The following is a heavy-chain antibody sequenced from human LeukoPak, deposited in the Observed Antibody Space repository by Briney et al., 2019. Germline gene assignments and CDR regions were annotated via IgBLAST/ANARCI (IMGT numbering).Heavy chain of an antibody. Sequence: GGSVKVSCXASGYTFTGYYMHWVRQAPGQGLKWMGWINPNSGGTNYAQKFQGRVTMTRDTSISTAYMELSRLRSDDTAVYYCARDRLQYVAAAGTRMWFDPWGQGTLVTVSS. CDR1: GYTFTGYY. CDR3: ARDRLQYVAAAGTRMWFDP. CDR2: INPNSGGT. V-gene: IGHV1-2*02. J-gene: IGHJ5*02. D-gene: IGHD6-13*01.